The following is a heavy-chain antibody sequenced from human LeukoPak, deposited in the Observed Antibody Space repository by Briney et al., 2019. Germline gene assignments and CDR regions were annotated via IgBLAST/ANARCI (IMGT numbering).Heavy chain of an antibody. V-gene: IGHV1-8*01. Sequence: ASVKVSCKASGYTFTSYDINWVRQATGQGLEWMGWMNPNSGNTGYAQKFQGRVTMTRDMSTSTVYMELSSLRSEDTAVYYCARGEPDYGDYGNFDYWGQGTLVTVSS. J-gene: IGHJ4*02. CDR3: ARGEPDYGDYGNFDY. D-gene: IGHD4-17*01. CDR1: GYTFTSYD. CDR2: MNPNSGNT.